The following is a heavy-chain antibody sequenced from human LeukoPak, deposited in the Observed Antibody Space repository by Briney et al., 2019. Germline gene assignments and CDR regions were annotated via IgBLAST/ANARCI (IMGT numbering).Heavy chain of an antibody. J-gene: IGHJ4*02. D-gene: IGHD2-21*02. CDR3: TRGDYCGGDCYYFDN. CDR2: IRSKGNSYAT. CDR1: GFTFSGSA. V-gene: IGHV3-73*01. Sequence: GGSLRLSCAASGFTFSGSAMHWVRQASGKGLEWVGRIRSKGNSYATAYAVSVRGRFTISRDDSKNTAYLQMNSLKTEDTAVYYCTRGDYCGGDCYYFDNWGQGTLVTVSS.